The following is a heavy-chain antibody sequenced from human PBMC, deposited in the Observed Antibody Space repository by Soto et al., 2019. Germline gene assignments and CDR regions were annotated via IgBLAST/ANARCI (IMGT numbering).Heavy chain of an antibody. CDR2: ISSSGSTV. CDR1: RFTFSAYE. V-gene: IGHV3-48*03. CDR3: VRYCSTTLCNGVATRTFDY. D-gene: IGHD2-2*01. Sequence: GGSLRLSCAASRFTFSAYEMHWVRQAPGKGLEWVSYISSSGSTVYYADSVKGRFTISRDNTRNSLYLQMNSLRDEDTALYYCVRYCSTTLCNGVATRTFDYWGQGTLVTVSS. J-gene: IGHJ4*02.